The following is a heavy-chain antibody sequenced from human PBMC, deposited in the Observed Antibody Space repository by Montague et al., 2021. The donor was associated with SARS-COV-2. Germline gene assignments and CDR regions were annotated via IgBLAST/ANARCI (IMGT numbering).Heavy chain of an antibody. CDR3: ASVYTVTYYFDY. J-gene: IGHJ4*02. V-gene: IGHV4-61*02. CDR1: GGSIRSGNYY. CDR2: IYTSGNT. Sequence: TLSLTCTVSGGSIRSGNYYWSWIRQPAGKGLEWIGLIYTSGNTNYNPSLKSRVTISVDTSKNQFSLKLSSVTAADTAVYYCASVYTVTYYFDYWGRGTLVTVSS. D-gene: IGHD3-16*01.